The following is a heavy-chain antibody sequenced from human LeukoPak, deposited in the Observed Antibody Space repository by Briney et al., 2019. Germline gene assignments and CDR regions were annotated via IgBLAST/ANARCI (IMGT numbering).Heavy chain of an antibody. CDR1: GGSISSYY. Sequence: SETLSLTCTVSGGSISSYYWSWIRQPAGKGLEWIGRIYTSGSTNYNPSLKSRVTMSVDTSKNQFSLKLSSVTAADTAVYYCARVVAAAGTRNAFDIWGQGTMVTVSS. J-gene: IGHJ3*02. V-gene: IGHV4-4*07. D-gene: IGHD6-13*01. CDR2: IYTSGST. CDR3: ARVVAAAGTRNAFDI.